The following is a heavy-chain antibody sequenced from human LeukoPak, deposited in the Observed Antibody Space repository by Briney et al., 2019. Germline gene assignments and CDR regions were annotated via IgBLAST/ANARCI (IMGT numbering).Heavy chain of an antibody. J-gene: IGHJ4*02. D-gene: IGHD2-2*01. CDR2: IYYSGST. V-gene: IGHV4-59*01. Sequence: SETLSLTCTVSGGFLSSYYSSCIRQPPGKGLEWIGYIYYSGSTNYNPALKSRVTISVDTSKNQFSLKRSSVTAADTAVYYCASSRTRSFDYWGQGTLVTVSS. CDR3: ASSRTRSFDY. CDR1: GGFLSSYY.